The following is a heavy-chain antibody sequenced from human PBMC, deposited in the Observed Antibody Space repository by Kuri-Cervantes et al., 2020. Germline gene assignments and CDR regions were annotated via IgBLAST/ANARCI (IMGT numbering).Heavy chain of an antibody. Sequence: LSLTCAASGFTFSSYAMSWVRQAPGKGLEWVSAISGSGGSTYYADSVKGRFTISRDNSKNTPYLQMNSLRAEDTAVYYCARHSSTRARGGRIDYWGQGTLVTVSS. D-gene: IGHD2-2*01. CDR2: ISGSGGST. V-gene: IGHV3-23*01. CDR1: GFTFSSYA. CDR3: ARHSSTRARGGRIDY. J-gene: IGHJ4*02.